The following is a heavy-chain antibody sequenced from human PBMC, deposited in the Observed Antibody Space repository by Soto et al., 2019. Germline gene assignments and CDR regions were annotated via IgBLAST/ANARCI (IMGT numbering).Heavy chain of an antibody. V-gene: IGHV1-46*03. Sequence: ASVKVSCKASGYTFTSYYMHWVRQAPGQGLEWMGIINPSGGSTSYAQKFQGRVTMTRDTSTSTVYMELSSLRSEDTAVYYCAREHAFPRYGSGGSCQDFDYWGQGTLVTVSS. CDR3: AREHAFPRYGSGGSCQDFDY. D-gene: IGHD2-15*01. CDR2: INPSGGST. CDR1: GYTFTSYY. J-gene: IGHJ4*02.